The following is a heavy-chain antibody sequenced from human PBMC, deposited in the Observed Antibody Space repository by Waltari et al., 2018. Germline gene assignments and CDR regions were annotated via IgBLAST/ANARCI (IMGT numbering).Heavy chain of an antibody. V-gene: IGHV3-23*01. Sequence: EVQLLESGGGLVQPGGSLRLSCAASGFTFSSYAMSWVRQAPGKGLEWVSAISGSGGSTYYADSVKGRFTISRDNSKNTLYLQMNSLRAEDTAVYYCAKDQRRSALWEPTSDYWGQGTLVTVSS. J-gene: IGHJ4*02. CDR1: GFTFSSYA. CDR2: ISGSGGST. CDR3: AKDQRRSALWEPTSDY. D-gene: IGHD1-1*01.